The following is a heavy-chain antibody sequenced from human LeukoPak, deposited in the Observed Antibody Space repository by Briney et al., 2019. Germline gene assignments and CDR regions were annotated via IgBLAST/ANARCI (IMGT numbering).Heavy chain of an antibody. V-gene: IGHV3-48*03. Sequence: PGGSLRLSCAASGFTFSNYELNWVRQAPGKGLEWVSYISSSGRNIYYADSVNGRFTISRDNAKNSLYLQMNSLRAEDTAVYYCARDLVQLWSKDYWGQGTPVTVSS. J-gene: IGHJ4*02. D-gene: IGHD5-18*01. CDR3: ARDLVQLWSKDY. CDR2: ISSSGRNI. CDR1: GFTFSNYE.